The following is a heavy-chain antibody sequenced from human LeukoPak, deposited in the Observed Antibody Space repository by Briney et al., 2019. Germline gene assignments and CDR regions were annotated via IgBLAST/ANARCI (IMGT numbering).Heavy chain of an antibody. CDR1: GGSISSYF. Sequence: SETLSLTCTVSGGSISSYFWSWIRQPPGKGLEWTGYIYYSGSTNYNPSLKSRVTISVDTSQNQLSLKLSSVTAADTAVYYCARDERGGSSSDIWGQGTMVTVSS. D-gene: IGHD6-13*01. CDR3: ARDERGGSSSDI. CDR2: IYYSGST. J-gene: IGHJ3*02. V-gene: IGHV4-59*01.